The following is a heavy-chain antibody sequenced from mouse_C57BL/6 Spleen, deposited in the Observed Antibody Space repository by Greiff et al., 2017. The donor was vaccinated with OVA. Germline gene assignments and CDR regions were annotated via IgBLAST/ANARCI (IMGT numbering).Heavy chain of an antibody. V-gene: IGHV1-82*01. CDR1: GYAFSSSW. J-gene: IGHJ3*01. Sequence: QVQLQQSGPELVKPGASVKISCKASGYAFSSSWMNWVKQRPGKGLEWIGRIYPGDGDTNYNGKFKGKATLTADKSSSTAYMQLSSLTSEDSAVYFCARGLSYYAAYWGQGTLVTVSA. CDR3: ARGLSYYAAY. D-gene: IGHD2-12*01. CDR2: IYPGDGDT.